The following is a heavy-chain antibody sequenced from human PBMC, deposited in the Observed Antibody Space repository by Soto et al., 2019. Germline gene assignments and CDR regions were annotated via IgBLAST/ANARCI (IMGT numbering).Heavy chain of an antibody. J-gene: IGHJ4*02. CDR1: GASLSSGKNY. D-gene: IGHD6-19*01. CDR2: IFYSGST. Sequence: SETLALTCTVPGASLSSGKNYWGWIRQPPGKGLEWIGTIFYSGSTYYNPSLKSRVTISVDTSKNQFSLRLISVTAADTALYYCARRYGWLYFDYWGQG. V-gene: IGHV4-39*01. CDR3: ARRYGWLYFDY.